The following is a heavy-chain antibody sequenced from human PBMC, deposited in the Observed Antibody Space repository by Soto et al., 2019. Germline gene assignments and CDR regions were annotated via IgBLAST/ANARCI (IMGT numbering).Heavy chain of an antibody. J-gene: IGHJ6*02. CDR2: ISYDGSNK. CDR1: GFTFSSYG. V-gene: IGHV3-30*18. D-gene: IGHD3-10*01. Sequence: QVQLVESGGGVVQPGRSLRLSCAASGFTFSSYGMHWVRQAPGKVLEWVAVISYDGSNKYYADSVKVRFTISIDNSKNPLYLQMNSLRDEATAVYYCANAIWVRGVTCMDVWGQGTTVTVSS. CDR3: ANAIWVRGVTCMDV.